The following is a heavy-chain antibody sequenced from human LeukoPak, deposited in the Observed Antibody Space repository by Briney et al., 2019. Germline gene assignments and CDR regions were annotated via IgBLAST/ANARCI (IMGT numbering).Heavy chain of an antibody. Sequence: ASVKVSCKASGYTFTSYGISWVRQAPGQGLEWMGWISAYNGNTNYAQKLQGRVTMTTDTSTSTAYMELRSLRSDDTAVYYCANSRYSYGYYDYWGQGTLVTVSS. CDR2: ISAYNGNT. CDR1: GYTFTSYG. V-gene: IGHV1-18*01. CDR3: ANSRYSYGYYDY. J-gene: IGHJ4*02. D-gene: IGHD5-18*01.